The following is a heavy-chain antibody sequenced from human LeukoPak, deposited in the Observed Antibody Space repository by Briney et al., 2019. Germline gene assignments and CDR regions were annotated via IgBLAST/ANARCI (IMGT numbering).Heavy chain of an antibody. Sequence: GGSLRLSCAASGFTSSSYAMSWVRQAPGKGLVWVSAISGSGGSTYYADSVKGRFTISRDNSKNTLYLQMNSLRAEDTAVYYCAKDLLPPYYYGSGKFDYWGQGTLVTVSS. V-gene: IGHV3-23*01. CDR2: ISGSGGST. CDR1: GFTSSSYA. J-gene: IGHJ4*02. CDR3: AKDLLPPYYYGSGKFDY. D-gene: IGHD3-10*01.